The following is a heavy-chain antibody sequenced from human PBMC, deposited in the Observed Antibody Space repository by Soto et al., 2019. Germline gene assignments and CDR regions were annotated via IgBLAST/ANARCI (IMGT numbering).Heavy chain of an antibody. CDR1: GFTFSSYG. V-gene: IGHV3-33*01. CDR3: ARDMKGVSWFDP. Sequence: GGSLRLTCAASGFTFSSYGMHWVRQAPGKGLEWVAVIWYDGSNKYYADSVKGRFTISRDNSKNTLYLQMNSLRAEDTAVYYCARDMKGVSWFDPWGQGTLVTVSS. D-gene: IGHD3-16*01. J-gene: IGHJ5*02. CDR2: IWYDGSNK.